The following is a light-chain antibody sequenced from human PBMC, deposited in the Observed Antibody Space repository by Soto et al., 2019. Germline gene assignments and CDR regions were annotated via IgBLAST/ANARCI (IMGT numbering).Light chain of an antibody. CDR1: QGIGSY. V-gene: IGKV1-39*01. J-gene: IGKJ1*01. CDR3: QQSYSKPPT. CDR2: AAS. Sequence: IQLTQSPSSLSASVGDRVTITCRASQGIGSYLAWYQQKPGKVPKLLIYAASRLQSGVPSRFSGSGSGTDFTLTISSLQREDFATYYCQQSYSKPPTFGQGTKVDI.